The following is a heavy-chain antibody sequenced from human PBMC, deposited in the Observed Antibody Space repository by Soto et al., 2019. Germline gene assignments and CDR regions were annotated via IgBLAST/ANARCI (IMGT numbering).Heavy chain of an antibody. CDR3: VRVQALYVDFWSGPNYYYYMDV. CDR2: IYYSGST. Sequence: PSETLSLTCTVSGGSISSYYWSWIRQPPGKGLEWIGYIYYSGSTNYNPSLKSRVTISVDTSKNQFSLKLISVTAADTAVYYCVRVQALYVDFWSGPNYYYYMDVWGKGTTVTVSS. CDR1: GGSISSYY. D-gene: IGHD3-3*01. V-gene: IGHV4-59*01. J-gene: IGHJ6*03.